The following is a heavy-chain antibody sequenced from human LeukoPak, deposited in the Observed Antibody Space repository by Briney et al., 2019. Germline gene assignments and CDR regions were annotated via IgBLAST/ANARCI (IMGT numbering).Heavy chain of an antibody. D-gene: IGHD6-6*01. V-gene: IGHV4-59*08. CDR2: SYYSGST. CDR1: GGSISSYY. CDR3: ARQSISARRAFDI. J-gene: IGHJ3*02. Sequence: SETLSLTCSVSGGSISSYYWSWIRQPPGKGLEYIGHSYYSGSTDYNPSLKSRVTISVDTSNHFSLMLTSVTAADTAVYYCARQSISARRAFDIWGQGTMVTVSS.